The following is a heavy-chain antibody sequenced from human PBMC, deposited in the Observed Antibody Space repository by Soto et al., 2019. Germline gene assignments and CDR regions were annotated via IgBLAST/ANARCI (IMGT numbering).Heavy chain of an antibody. V-gene: IGHV1-69*04. D-gene: IGHD1-1*01. CDR1: GDTFNSNA. Sequence: QVQRVQSGAEVKKPGSSVKVSCKTSGDTFNSNAISWVRQAPGQGLEWMGRIVPILGVADYAQKFQGRVTLTADKDTRTVYIELRSLTSEHRALYYYARAPDRPPTLVNCGQCTPVTVSS. J-gene: IGHJ1*01. CDR2: IVPILGVA. CDR3: ARAPDRPPTLVN.